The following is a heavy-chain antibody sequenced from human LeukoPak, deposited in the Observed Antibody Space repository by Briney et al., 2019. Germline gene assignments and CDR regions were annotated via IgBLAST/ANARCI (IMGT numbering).Heavy chain of an antibody. J-gene: IGHJ4*02. Sequence: GGSLRLSCAASGFTFSTYSMNWVRQAPGKGLEWVSAISGSSDYIYYADSVKGRFTISRDNAKNSLFLQMNSLRAEDTAVYYCARDGNYYFESSGFYLRPGVVEYWGQGVQVTVSS. D-gene: IGHD3-22*01. V-gene: IGHV3-21*01. CDR3: ARDGNYYFESSGFYLRPGVVEY. CDR2: ISGSSDYI. CDR1: GFTFSTYS.